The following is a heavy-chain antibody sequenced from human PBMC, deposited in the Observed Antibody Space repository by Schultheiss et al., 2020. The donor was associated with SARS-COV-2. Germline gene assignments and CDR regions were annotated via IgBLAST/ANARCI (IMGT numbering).Heavy chain of an antibody. D-gene: IGHD1-26*01. Sequence: GGSLRLSCAASGFTFSSYGMHWVRQAPGKGLEWVAVISYDGSNKYYADSVKGRFTISRDNSKNTLYLQMSSLRAEDTAVYYCARDVGDAFDMWGQGTMVTVSS. CDR2: ISYDGSNK. CDR3: ARDVGDAFDM. CDR1: GFTFSSYG. V-gene: IGHV3-30*19. J-gene: IGHJ3*02.